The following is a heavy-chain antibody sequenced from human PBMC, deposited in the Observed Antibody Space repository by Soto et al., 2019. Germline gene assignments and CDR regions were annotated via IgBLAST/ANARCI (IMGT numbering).Heavy chain of an antibody. CDR1: GINYNTYA. V-gene: IGHV1-3*01. CDR3: ARAISGYVT. Sequence: QVQLVQSGAEMKKPGASVKLSCKTSGINYNTYAIHWVRQAPGQGLEWMGWINAGNGDTRYSQNFQGSVTLTRDTYAITVYMDLDSLKSEETGVYYCARAISGYVTWGQGTLVTVSS. CDR2: INAGNGDT. J-gene: IGHJ4*02. D-gene: IGHD5-12*01.